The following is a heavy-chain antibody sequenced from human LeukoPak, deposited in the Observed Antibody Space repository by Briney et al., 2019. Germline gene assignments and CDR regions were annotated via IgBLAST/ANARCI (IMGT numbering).Heavy chain of an antibody. J-gene: IGHJ4*02. CDR3: AGGVGATTYF. D-gene: IGHD1-26*01. V-gene: IGHV4-39*07. CDR2: IYYSGST. CDR1: GGSISSSSYY. Sequence: KPSETLSLTCTVSGGSISSSSYYWGWIRQPPGKGLEWIGSIYYSGSTYYHPSLKSRVTISMDTSKSQFSLRLTSVTAADMAVYYCAGGVGATTYFWGQGTLVTVSS.